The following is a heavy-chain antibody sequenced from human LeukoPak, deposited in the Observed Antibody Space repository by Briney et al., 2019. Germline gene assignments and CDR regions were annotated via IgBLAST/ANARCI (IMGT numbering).Heavy chain of an antibody. D-gene: IGHD2-21*01. Sequence: GGSLRLSCAASGFTFSNAWMSWVRQAPGKGLEWVAVISYDGSNKYYADSVKGRFTISRDNAKNSLYLQMNSLRAEDTALYYCARAVVIDFYYYYMDVWGKGTTVTVSS. CDR2: ISYDGSNK. J-gene: IGHJ6*03. V-gene: IGHV3-30*03. CDR3: ARAVVIDFYYYYMDV. CDR1: GFTFSNAW.